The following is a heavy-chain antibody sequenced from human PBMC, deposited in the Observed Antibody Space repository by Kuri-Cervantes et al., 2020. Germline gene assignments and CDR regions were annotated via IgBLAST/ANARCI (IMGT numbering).Heavy chain of an antibody. V-gene: IGHV1-18*01. CDR3: ARGPRGFSSRRYYFDF. CDR1: GYTFTSYA. CDR2: ISPYNGNT. D-gene: IGHD2-2*01. J-gene: IGHJ4*02. Sequence: ASVKVSCKASGYTFTSYAISWLRQAPGQGLEWMAWISPYNGNTLYEQNFKGRVSVTADTSTNTAYMEVRSLRSDDTAVYYCARGPRGFSSRRYYFDFWGQGTLVTVSS.